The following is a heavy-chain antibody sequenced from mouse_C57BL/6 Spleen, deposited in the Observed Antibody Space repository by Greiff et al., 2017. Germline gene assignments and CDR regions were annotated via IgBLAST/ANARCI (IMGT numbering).Heavy chain of an antibody. J-gene: IGHJ4*01. D-gene: IGHD1-1*01. CDR1: GFTFSDYY. V-gene: IGHV5-16*01. CDR3: ARDQYYGSSYAMDY. Sequence: EVMLVESEGGLVQPGSSMKLSCTASGFTFSDYYMAWVRQVPEKGLEWVANINYDGSSTYYLDSLKSRFIISRDNAKNILYLQMSSLKSEDTATYDCARDQYYGSSYAMDYWGQGTSVTVSS. CDR2: INYDGSST.